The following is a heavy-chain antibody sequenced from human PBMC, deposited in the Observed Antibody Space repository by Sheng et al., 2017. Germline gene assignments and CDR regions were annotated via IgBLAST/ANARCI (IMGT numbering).Heavy chain of an antibody. CDR2: IIPIFGTA. CDR1: GGTSSSYA. Sequence: QVQLVQSGAEVKKPGSSVKVSCKASGGTSSSYAISWVRQAPGQGLEWMGGIIPIFGTANYAQKFQGRVTITADESTSTAYMELSSLRSEDTAVYYCASSYCGGDCYSTGLVYFDYWGQGTLVTVSS. J-gene: IGHJ4*02. D-gene: IGHD2-21*02. CDR3: ASSYCGGDCYSTGLVYFDY. V-gene: IGHV1-69*13.